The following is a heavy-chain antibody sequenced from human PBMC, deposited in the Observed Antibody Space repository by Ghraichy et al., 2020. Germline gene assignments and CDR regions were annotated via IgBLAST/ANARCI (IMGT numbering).Heavy chain of an antibody. Sequence: GGSLRLSCAASGFTFSSYWMSWVRQAPGKGLEWVANIKQDGSEKYYVDSVKGRFTISRDNAKNSLYLQMNSLRAEDTAVYYCARYTLQDCSGGSCYYYYYGMDVWGQGTTVTVSS. CDR3: ARYTLQDCSGGSCYYYYYGMDV. D-gene: IGHD2-15*01. J-gene: IGHJ6*02. CDR2: IKQDGSEK. V-gene: IGHV3-7*03. CDR1: GFTFSSYW.